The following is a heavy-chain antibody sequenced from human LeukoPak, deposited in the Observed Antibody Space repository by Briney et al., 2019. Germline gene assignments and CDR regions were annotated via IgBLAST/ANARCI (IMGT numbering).Heavy chain of an antibody. CDR3: AKDQDVAAAGTWGSIDY. V-gene: IGHV3-11*04. D-gene: IGHD6-13*01. J-gene: IGHJ4*02. Sequence: GGSLRLSCAASGFTFTDHYMSWVRQAPGKGLEWVSYISSGGDIIYYADSVKGRFTISRDNAKNSLFLQMNSLRAEDTAVYYCAKDQDVAAAGTWGSIDYWGQGTLVTVSS. CDR1: GFTFTDHY. CDR2: ISSGGDII.